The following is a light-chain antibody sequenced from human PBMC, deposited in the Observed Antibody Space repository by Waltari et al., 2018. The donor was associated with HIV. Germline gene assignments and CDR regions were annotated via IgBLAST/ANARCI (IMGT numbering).Light chain of an antibody. CDR3: CSYAASSTSPMV. J-gene: IGLJ1*01. Sequence: QSALTQPASVSGSPGQSITLSCTGTSSDIGIYNVVSWYQQHPNIAPNLLSYEVSKRPSGVSARFSASKSGNTASLTISGLQADDEADYYCCSYAASSTSPMVFGTGTKVTVL. CDR1: SSDIGIYNV. V-gene: IGLV2-23*02. CDR2: EVS.